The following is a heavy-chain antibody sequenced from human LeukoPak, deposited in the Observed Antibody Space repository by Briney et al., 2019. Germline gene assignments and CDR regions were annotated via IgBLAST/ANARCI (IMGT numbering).Heavy chain of an antibody. Sequence: RATVKVSCRASGYTFTSYGISWVRQAPGQGLEWMGWISTYNGNTNYAQKLQGRVTMTTDTSTSTAYMELRSLRSDDTAVYYCARGHLRYFDWLGLSYFDYWGQGTLVTVSS. CDR2: ISTYNGNT. J-gene: IGHJ4*02. D-gene: IGHD3-9*01. CDR1: GYTFTSYG. V-gene: IGHV1-18*01. CDR3: ARGHLRYFDWLGLSYFDY.